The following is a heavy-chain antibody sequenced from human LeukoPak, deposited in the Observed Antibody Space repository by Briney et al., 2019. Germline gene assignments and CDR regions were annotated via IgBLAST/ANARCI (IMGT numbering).Heavy chain of an antibody. Sequence: PGGSLRLSCAASGFTFSDYYMSWIRQAPGKGLEWLSYIGSSGSPIYYADSVKGRFTISRDNAKNSLYLQMYSLRAEDTAVYYCTRDRVNYGYYYMDVWGEGTTVTVSS. J-gene: IGHJ6*03. CDR2: IGSSGSPI. D-gene: IGHD5-24*01. V-gene: IGHV3-11*01. CDR1: GFTFSDYY. CDR3: TRDRVNYGYYYMDV.